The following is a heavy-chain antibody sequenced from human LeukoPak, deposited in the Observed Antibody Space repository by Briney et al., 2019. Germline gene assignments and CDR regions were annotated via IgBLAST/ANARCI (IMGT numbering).Heavy chain of an antibody. V-gene: IGHV4-34*01. CDR1: GGSFGGYY. D-gene: IGHD5-24*01. Sequence: PSETLSLTCAVYGGSFGGYYWNWIRQPPGKGLEWIGEINHSGSTDHNPSLKSRVTLSVDTYKNQFSLKLSSVTAADTAVYYCAREGRDGSRYYFDYWSRGTPVTVSS. CDR2: INHSGST. J-gene: IGHJ4*02. CDR3: AREGRDGSRYYFDY.